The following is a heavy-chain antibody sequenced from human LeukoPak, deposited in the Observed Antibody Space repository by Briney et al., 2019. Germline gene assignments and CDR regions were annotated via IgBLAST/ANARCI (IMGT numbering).Heavy chain of an antibody. J-gene: IGHJ3*02. V-gene: IGHV3-23*01. CDR1: GFTFSSYA. D-gene: IGHD6-13*01. Sequence: GGSLRLSCAASGFTFSSYAMSWVRQAPGKGLEWVSAISGSGGSTYYAGSVKGRFTISRDNSKNTLYLQMNSLRAEDTAVYYCAKGMGYSSSWYAFDIWGQGTMVTVSS. CDR3: AKGMGYSSSWYAFDI. CDR2: ISGSGGST.